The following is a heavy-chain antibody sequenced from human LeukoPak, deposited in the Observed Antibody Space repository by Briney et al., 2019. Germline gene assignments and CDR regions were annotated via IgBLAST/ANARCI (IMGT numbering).Heavy chain of an antibody. CDR3: AKPDQSMVMSKYYFDY. D-gene: IGHD5-18*01. CDR2: ISYDGSNK. V-gene: IGHV3-30*18. J-gene: IGHJ4*02. CDR1: GFTFSSYG. Sequence: GGPLRLSCAASGFTFSSYGMHWVRQAPGKGLEWVAVISYDGSNKYYADSVKGRFTISRDNSKNTLYLQMNSLRAEDTAVYYCAKPDQSMVMSKYYFDYWGQGTLVTVSS.